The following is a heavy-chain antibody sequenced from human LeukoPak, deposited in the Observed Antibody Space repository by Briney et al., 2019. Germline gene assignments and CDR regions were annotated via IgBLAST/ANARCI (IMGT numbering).Heavy chain of an antibody. J-gene: IGHJ5*02. CDR3: ARPFIPRAIAAAGTNWFDP. CDR2: IYPGDSDT. D-gene: IGHD6-13*01. V-gene: IGHV5-51*01. CDR1: GYIFTSYW. Sequence: GESLKISCKGSGYIFTSYWIGWVRQMPGKGLEWMGIIYPGDSDTRYSPSFQGQVTISADKSISTAYLQWSSLKASDTAMYYCARPFIPRAIAAAGTNWFDPWGQGTLVTVSS.